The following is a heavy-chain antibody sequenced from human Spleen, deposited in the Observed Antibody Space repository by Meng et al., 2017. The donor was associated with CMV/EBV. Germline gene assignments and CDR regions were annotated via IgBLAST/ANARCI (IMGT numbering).Heavy chain of an antibody. Sequence: GESLKISCTGSGFTFGDYGISWVRQAPGKGLEWVGLVRTKVYGETTEYAASVKGRFTIARDDSKNIAYLQMNGLKTEDTTVYYCTTDPNSDYDAGTRNYFDYWGQGTLVTVSS. CDR1: GFTFGDYG. D-gene: IGHD5-12*01. J-gene: IGHJ4*02. CDR3: TTDPNSDYDAGTRNYFDY. V-gene: IGHV3-49*04. CDR2: VRTKVYGETT.